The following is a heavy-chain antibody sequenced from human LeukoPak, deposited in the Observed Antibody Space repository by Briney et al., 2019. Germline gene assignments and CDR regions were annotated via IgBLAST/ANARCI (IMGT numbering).Heavy chain of an antibody. CDR3: EREAVAGI. CDR2: ISYDGSNK. J-gene: IGHJ4*02. D-gene: IGHD6-19*01. V-gene: IGHV3-30*04. CDR1: GFTFSSYA. Sequence: GGSLRLSCAASGFTFSSYAMHWVRQAPGKGLEWVAVISYDGSNKYYADSVKGRFTISRDNSKNTLYLQMNSLRAEDTAVYYCEREAVAGIWGRGPLVTVPS.